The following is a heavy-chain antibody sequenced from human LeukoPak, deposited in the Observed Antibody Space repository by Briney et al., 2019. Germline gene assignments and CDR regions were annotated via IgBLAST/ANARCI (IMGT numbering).Heavy chain of an antibody. V-gene: IGHV1-2*02. CDR1: GYTFNDHY. CDR3: ASKCGGGACYYY. D-gene: IGHD2-15*01. Sequence: GASVKVSCKASGYTFNDHYLHWVRPAPGQGLEWMGWINPNRGDTKYAQKFQGRVTMTRDTSISTAYMDLSRLTYDDTAVYYCASKCGGGACYYYWGHGTLVTVSS. J-gene: IGHJ4*01. CDR2: INPNRGDT.